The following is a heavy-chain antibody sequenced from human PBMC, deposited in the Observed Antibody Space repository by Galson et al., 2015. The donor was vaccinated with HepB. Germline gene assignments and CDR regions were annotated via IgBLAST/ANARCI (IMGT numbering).Heavy chain of an antibody. D-gene: IGHD4/OR15-4a*01. CDR3: AEGSPRAGVLG. CDR2: IVPIFRTA. V-gene: IGHV1-69*13. CDR1: GGTFSTYA. Sequence: SVKVSCKASGGTFSTYAITWVRQAPGQRLELMGGIVPIFRTANSAQKFPGRVTITADDSTTTSYMDLTSLTFEDTAVYYCAEGSPRAGVLGWGQGTLVTVSS. J-gene: IGHJ1*01.